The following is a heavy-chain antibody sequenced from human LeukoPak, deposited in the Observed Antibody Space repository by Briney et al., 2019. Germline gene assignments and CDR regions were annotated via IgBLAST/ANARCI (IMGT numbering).Heavy chain of an antibody. CDR3: ARGRDIVATTLGY. CDR1: GFTFSTYA. J-gene: IGHJ4*02. V-gene: IGHV3-64*01. Sequence: GGSLRLSCAASGFTFSTYAMHWVRQAPGKGLKYVSAISSNGGSTYYANSVKGRFTISRDNSKNTLYLQMGSLRAEDMAVYYCARGRDIVATTLGYWGQGTLVTVSS. CDR2: ISSNGGST. D-gene: IGHD5-12*01.